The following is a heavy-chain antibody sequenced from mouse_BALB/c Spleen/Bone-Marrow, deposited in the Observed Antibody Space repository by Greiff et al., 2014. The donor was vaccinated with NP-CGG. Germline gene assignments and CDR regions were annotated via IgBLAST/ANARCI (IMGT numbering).Heavy chain of an antibody. D-gene: IGHD3-2*01. CDR2: IYPGNGDT. J-gene: IGHJ4*01. CDR1: GYTFTSYT. V-gene: IGHV1-12*01. CDR3: ARSDSSAYYAMDY. Sequence: QVQLQQSGAELVKPGASVKMSCKASGYTFTSYTMHWVKQTPGQGLDWIGAIYPGNGDTSYNQKFNGKATLTADKSSSTAYMQLSSFTSENSAVYYCARSDSSAYYAMDYWGQGTSVTVSS.